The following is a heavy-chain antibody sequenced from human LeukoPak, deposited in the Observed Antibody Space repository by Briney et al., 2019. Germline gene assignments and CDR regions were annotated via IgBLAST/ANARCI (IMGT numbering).Heavy chain of an antibody. V-gene: IGHV3-7*01. Sequence: PGGSLRLSCAASGFTFTSYWMSWVRQAPGKGLEWVANIKQDGSEKYYVDSVKGRFTISRDNAKNSLYLQMNSLRAEDTAVYYCARDPLYYYDSSGYYYDDYWGQGTLVTVSS. CDR1: GFTFTSYW. J-gene: IGHJ4*02. D-gene: IGHD3-22*01. CDR2: IKQDGSEK. CDR3: ARDPLYYYDSSGYYYDDY.